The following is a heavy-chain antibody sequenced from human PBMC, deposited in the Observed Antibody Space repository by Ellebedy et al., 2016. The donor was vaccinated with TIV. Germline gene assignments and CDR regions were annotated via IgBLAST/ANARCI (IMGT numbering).Heavy chain of an antibody. D-gene: IGHD5-24*01. J-gene: IGHJ3*01. V-gene: IGHV4-59*01. CDR1: GGSLRSYY. CDR2: MYYSGST. Sequence: MPSETLSLTCTVSGGSLRSYYWNWIRQPPGKGLEWIANMYYSGSTTYNPSLKSRASISVDMSQNQFSLKVTSVTAADTAIYYCGRGEMTTVMAELWGQGTLVTVSS. CDR3: GRGEMTTVMAEL.